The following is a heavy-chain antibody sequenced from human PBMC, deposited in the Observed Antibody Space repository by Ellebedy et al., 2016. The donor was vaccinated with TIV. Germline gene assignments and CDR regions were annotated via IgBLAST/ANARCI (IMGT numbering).Heavy chain of an antibody. CDR1: GFTFSSYA. CDR3: AKDGGLGRYCVSASCYTNAFDI. D-gene: IGHD2-2*01. Sequence: GGSLRLSCAASGFTFSSYAMSWVRQAPGKGLEWVSAISAGGGSTYYADSVRGRFTISRDNSRNTLSLQMNSLRAEDTAMYYCAKDGGLGRYCVSASCYTNAFDIWGQGTMVTVSS. CDR2: ISAGGGST. J-gene: IGHJ3*02. V-gene: IGHV3-23*01.